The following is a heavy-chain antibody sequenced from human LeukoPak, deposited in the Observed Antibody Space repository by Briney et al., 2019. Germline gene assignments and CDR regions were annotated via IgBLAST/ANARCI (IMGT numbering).Heavy chain of an antibody. D-gene: IGHD3-22*01. Sequence: GESLNISCKGSGYSFTSYWIGWVRQMPGKGLEWMGIIYPGDSDTRYSPSFQGQVTISADKSISTAYLQWSSLKASDTAMYYCARRSSGYIDAFDIWGQGTMVTVSS. V-gene: IGHV5-51*01. J-gene: IGHJ3*02. CDR3: ARRSSGYIDAFDI. CDR2: IYPGDSDT. CDR1: GYSFTSYW.